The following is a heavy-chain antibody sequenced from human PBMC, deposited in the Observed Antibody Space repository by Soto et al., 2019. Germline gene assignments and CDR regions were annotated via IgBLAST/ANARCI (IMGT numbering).Heavy chain of an antibody. Sequence: GSLRLSCAASGFTFSTYAMHWVRQAPGKGLEYVSGIRNNGGSTYYANSVKGRFTISRDNSKNTLYLQMGSLRVEDMAVYYCARGRFYYGSGSELDYWGQGTLVTVSS. CDR2: IRNNGGST. CDR1: GFTFSTYA. V-gene: IGHV3-64*01. D-gene: IGHD3-10*01. CDR3: ARGRFYYGSGSELDY. J-gene: IGHJ4*02.